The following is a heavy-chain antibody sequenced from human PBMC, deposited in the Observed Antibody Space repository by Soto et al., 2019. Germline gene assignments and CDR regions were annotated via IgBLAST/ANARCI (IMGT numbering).Heavy chain of an antibody. Sequence: EVQLLESGGGLVQPGGSLRLSCAASGFTFSSYAMSWVRQAPGKGLEWVSAISGSGGSTYYADSVKGRFTISRDNSKNTLYLQMNSLRVEDTAVYYCAKELPPMVRGVAEPFDYWGQGTLVTVSS. CDR3: AKELPPMVRGVAEPFDY. CDR2: ISGSGGST. CDR1: GFTFSSYA. V-gene: IGHV3-23*01. J-gene: IGHJ4*02. D-gene: IGHD3-10*01.